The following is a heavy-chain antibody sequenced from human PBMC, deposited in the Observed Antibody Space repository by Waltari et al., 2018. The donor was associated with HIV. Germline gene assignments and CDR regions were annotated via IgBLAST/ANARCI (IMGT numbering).Heavy chain of an antibody. J-gene: IGHJ4*02. Sequence: QVQLVDSWGGVVQPGRSLRLSCAASGFTFNSVALHWVRQAPGKGLEWVAVISYDGRHIFYADSVRGRFTISRDNSKNTLYLQMNSLTPADTAVYYCARAYNWNIRSPGFCDFWGQGTLVTVSS. CDR3: ARAYNWNIRSPGFCDF. D-gene: IGHD1-20*01. CDR1: GFTFNSVA. CDR2: ISYDGRHI. V-gene: IGHV3-30*04.